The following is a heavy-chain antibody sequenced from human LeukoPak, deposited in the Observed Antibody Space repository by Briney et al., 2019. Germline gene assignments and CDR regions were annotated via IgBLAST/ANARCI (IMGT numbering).Heavy chain of an antibody. Sequence: GGSLRLSCAVSGITLSNYGMSWVRQAPGKGLEWVAGISDSGGRTKYADPVKGRFTISRDNPKNTLYLQMNSLRAEDTAVYFCAKRGVVIRVILVGFHKEANYFDSWGQGALVTVAS. J-gene: IGHJ4*02. CDR3: AKRGVVIRVILVGFHKEANYFDS. CDR2: ISDSGGRT. CDR1: GITLSNYG. V-gene: IGHV3-23*01. D-gene: IGHD3-10*01.